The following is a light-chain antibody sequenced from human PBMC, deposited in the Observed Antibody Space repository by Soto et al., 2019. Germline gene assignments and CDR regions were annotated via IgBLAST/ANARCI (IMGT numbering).Light chain of an antibody. CDR2: STS. CDR1: QSVGTSW. J-gene: IGKJ1*01. Sequence: EIVLTQSPGTLSLSPGERVTLSCRASQSVGTSWLAWYQQKPGQSPRLLIYSTSSRATGIPDRFSGSGSETDFALTISRLEPEDSAVYYCPQYASSQWTFGQGTKVEIK. CDR3: PQYASSQWT. V-gene: IGKV3-20*01.